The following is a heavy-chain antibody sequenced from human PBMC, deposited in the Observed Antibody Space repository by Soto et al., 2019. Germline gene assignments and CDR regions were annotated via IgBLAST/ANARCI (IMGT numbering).Heavy chain of an antibody. CDR1: GFSLSTSGVG. D-gene: IGHD3-22*01. Sequence: SGPTLVNPTQTRTLTCTFSGFSLSTSGVGVGWIRQPPGKALEWLALIYWNDDKRYSPSLKSRLTITKDTSKNQVVLTMTNMDPVDTATYYSAQKIAAQPNLHYSDRSAYYSSPNWYFGLWGRGTLVSVSS. CDR3: AQKIAAQPNLHYSDRSAYYSSPNWYFGL. J-gene: IGHJ2*01. V-gene: IGHV2-5*01. CDR2: IYWNDDK.